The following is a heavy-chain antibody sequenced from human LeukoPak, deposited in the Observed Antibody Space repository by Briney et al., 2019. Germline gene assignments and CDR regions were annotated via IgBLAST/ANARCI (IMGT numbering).Heavy chain of an antibody. CDR3: AKTYGGNSVRSLDY. D-gene: IGHD4-23*01. CDR1: GFTFSSYA. CDR2: ISSGGGST. V-gene: IGHV3-23*01. J-gene: IGHJ4*02. Sequence: GGSLRLSRAASGFTFSSYAMSWVRQAPGKGLEWVSAISSGGGSTPYADSVKGRFTVSRDNSKNTLYLQMNSLRAEDTAVYYCAKTYGGNSVRSLDYWGQGTLVTVSS.